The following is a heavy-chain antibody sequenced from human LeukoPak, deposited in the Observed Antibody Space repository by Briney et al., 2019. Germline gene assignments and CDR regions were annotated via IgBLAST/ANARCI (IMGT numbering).Heavy chain of an antibody. CDR1: GGSISSSSYY. CDR3: ARGSKVAHDAFDI. V-gene: IGHV4-39*07. Sequence: SETLSLTCTVSGGSISSSSYYWGWIRQPPGKGLEWIGSIYYSGSTYYNPSLKSRVTISVDTSKNQFSLKLSSVTAADTAVYYCARGSKVAHDAFDIWGQGTMVTVSS. D-gene: IGHD5-12*01. J-gene: IGHJ3*02. CDR2: IYYSGST.